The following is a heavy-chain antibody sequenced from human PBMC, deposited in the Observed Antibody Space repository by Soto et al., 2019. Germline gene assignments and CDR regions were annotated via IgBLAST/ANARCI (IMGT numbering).Heavy chain of an antibody. D-gene: IGHD2-15*01. Sequence: GGSLRLSCEASGFTFSKFDMHWVRQPTGKGLEWVSTIGISGDTYYAVSVKGRFTISRDNVKNSLSLQMNSLRAGDTALYFCARGQEVGAHFFDSWGQGTQVTVSS. CDR2: IGISGDT. J-gene: IGHJ4*02. CDR3: ARGQEVGAHFFDS. CDR1: GFTFSKFD. V-gene: IGHV3-13*04.